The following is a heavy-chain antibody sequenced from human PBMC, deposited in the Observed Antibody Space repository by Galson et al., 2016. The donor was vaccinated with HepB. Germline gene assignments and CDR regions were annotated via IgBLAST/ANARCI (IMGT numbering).Heavy chain of an antibody. CDR2: VFHTGRF. CDR1: GGSIKAYY. J-gene: IGHJ4*02. V-gene: IGHV4-59*01. D-gene: IGHD1-14*01. Sequence: ETLSLTCNVSGGSIKAYYWAWIRQPPGKGLEWIGNVFHTGRFNYNPSLKSRVTISFDTSKSQISLMLGSMTAADTAVYFCARVSAGTYFDYWGQGTLGTVSS. CDR3: ARVSAGTYFDY.